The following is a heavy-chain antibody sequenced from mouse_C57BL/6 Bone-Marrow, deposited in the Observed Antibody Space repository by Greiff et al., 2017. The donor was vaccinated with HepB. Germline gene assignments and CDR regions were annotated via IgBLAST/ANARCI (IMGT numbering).Heavy chain of an antibody. V-gene: IGHV1-59*01. CDR2: IDPSDSYT. Sequence: QVQLQQPGAELVRPGTSVKLSCKASGYTFTSYWMHWVKQRPGQGLEWIGVIDPSDSYTNYNQKFKGKATLTVDTSSSTAYMQLSSLTSEDSAVYHCARSGDDYDYWGQGTTLTGSS. CDR1: GYTFTSYW. J-gene: IGHJ2*01. D-gene: IGHD2-4*01. CDR3: ARSGDDYDY.